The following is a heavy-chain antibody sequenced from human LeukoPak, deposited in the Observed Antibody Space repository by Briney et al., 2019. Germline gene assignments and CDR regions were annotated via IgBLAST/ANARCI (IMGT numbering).Heavy chain of an antibody. J-gene: IGHJ4*02. CDR1: GYTFTGYY. D-gene: IGHD3-10*01. CDR3: ARDGSGSYYNDYLFDY. CDR2: INPNSGGT. Sequence: ASVKVSCKASGYTFTGYYMHWVRQAPGQGLEWMGWINPNSGGTNYARKFQGRVTMTRDTSISTAYMELSRLRSDDTAVYYCARDGSGSYYNDYLFDYWGQGTLVTVSS. V-gene: IGHV1-2*02.